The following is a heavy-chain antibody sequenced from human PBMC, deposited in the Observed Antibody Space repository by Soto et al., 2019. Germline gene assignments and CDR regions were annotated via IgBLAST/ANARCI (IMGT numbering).Heavy chain of an antibody. CDR3: ARAHYGDCGYGMDV. V-gene: IGHV4-39*07. Sequence: SETLSLTCTVSGGSISSSSYYWGWIRQPPGKGLEWIGSIYYGGSTYYNPSLKSRVTISVDTSKNQFSLKLSSVTAADTAVYYCARAHYGDCGYGMDVWGQGTTVTVS. CDR1: GGSISSSSYY. CDR2: IYYGGST. J-gene: IGHJ6*02. D-gene: IGHD4-17*01.